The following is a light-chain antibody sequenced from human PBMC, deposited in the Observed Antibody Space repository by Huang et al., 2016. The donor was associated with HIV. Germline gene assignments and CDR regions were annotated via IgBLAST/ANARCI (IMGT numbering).Light chain of an antibody. CDR2: DAA. V-gene: IGKV3-11*01. Sequence: EIVLTQSPATLSLSPGERATLSCRASQSVGGYLAWYQQKPGQAPRLLIYDAANRANGIPARFSGSGSGTDFTLTISSLEPEDFAVYYCQQRTNWPPGFTFGPGTKVDIK. CDR1: QSVGGY. CDR3: QQRTNWPPGFT. J-gene: IGKJ3*01.